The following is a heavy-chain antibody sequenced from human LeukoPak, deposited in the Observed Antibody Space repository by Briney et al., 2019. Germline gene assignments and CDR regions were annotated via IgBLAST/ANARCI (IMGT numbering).Heavy chain of an antibody. Sequence: PSETLSLTCTVSGGSISSSSYYWGWIRQPPGKGLEWIGSIYYSGSTYYNPSLKSRVTISVDTSKNQFSLKLSSVTAADTAVYYCARDGVSVWGSYRYNPPSIDYWGQGTLVTVSS. CDR3: ARDGVSVWGSYRYNPPSIDY. J-gene: IGHJ4*02. V-gene: IGHV4-39*07. CDR2: IYYSGST. CDR1: GGSISSSSYY. D-gene: IGHD3-16*02.